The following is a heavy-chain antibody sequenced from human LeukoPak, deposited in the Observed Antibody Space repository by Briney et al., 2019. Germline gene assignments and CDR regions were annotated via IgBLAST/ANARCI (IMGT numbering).Heavy chain of an antibody. Sequence: ASVKVSCKASGHTFTSNYIHWVRQAPGQGLEWMGMIYPRDGSTSYAQKFQGRVTVTRDTSTSTVHMELSGLRSEDTAVYYCAKDRSRWSKPHFDYWGQGTLVTVSS. J-gene: IGHJ4*02. CDR1: GHTFTSNY. CDR3: AKDRSRWSKPHFDY. V-gene: IGHV1-46*01. CDR2: IYPRDGST. D-gene: IGHD6-13*01.